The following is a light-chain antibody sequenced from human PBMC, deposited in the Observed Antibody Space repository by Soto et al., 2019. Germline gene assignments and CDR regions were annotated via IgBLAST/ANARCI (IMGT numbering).Light chain of an antibody. V-gene: IGLV4-69*01. Sequence: QSVLTQSPSASASLGASVKLTCTLSSGHSSHAIAWHQQQPEKGPRYLMKLNSDGTHSKGDGIPDRFSGSSSGAERYLTISSLQSEDEADYYCQTWGTGTVVFGGGTKVTVL. CDR3: QTWGTGTVV. J-gene: IGLJ2*01. CDR2: LNSDGTH. CDR1: SGHSSHA.